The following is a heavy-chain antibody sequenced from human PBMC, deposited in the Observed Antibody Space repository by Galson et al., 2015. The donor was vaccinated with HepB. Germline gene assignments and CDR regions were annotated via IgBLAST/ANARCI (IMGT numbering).Heavy chain of an antibody. Sequence: SVKVSCKASGYTFTSYYMHWVRQAPGQGLEWMGIINPSGGSTSYAQKFQGRVTMTRDTSTSTVYMELGSLRSEDTAVYYCARDLLRAYDSSGYSPPTSDYWGQGTLVTVSS. J-gene: IGHJ4*02. CDR1: GYTFTSYY. D-gene: IGHD3-22*01. CDR3: ARDLLRAYDSSGYSPPTSDY. V-gene: IGHV1-46*01. CDR2: INPSGGST.